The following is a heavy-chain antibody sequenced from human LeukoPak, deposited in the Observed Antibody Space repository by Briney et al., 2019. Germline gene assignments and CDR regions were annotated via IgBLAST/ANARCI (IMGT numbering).Heavy chain of an antibody. CDR3: ARGGPLGVVTHHFDF. CDR2: IIPVLNIP. D-gene: IGHD3-3*01. J-gene: IGHJ4*02. V-gene: IGHV1-69*04. Sequence: SVTVSCKASGGTFSSYSISWVRQAPGQGLEWMGRIIPVLNIPNYAQNFQGRVTITADKSTSTAYMELSSLRSEDTAVYYCARGGPLGVVTHHFDFWGQGTLVTVSS. CDR1: GGTFSSYS.